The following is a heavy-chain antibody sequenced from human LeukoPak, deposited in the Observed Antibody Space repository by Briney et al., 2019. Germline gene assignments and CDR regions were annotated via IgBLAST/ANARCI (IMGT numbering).Heavy chain of an antibody. J-gene: IGHJ5*02. CDR3: ARNKGRYGSGRVHFDP. V-gene: IGHV4-4*02. CDR1: GFTFSNAW. D-gene: IGHD3-10*01. Sequence: GSLRPSCAASGFTFSNAWMSWVRQAPGKGPEWIGEIDHSGSTNYNPSLKSRVTISVDTSNNQFSLRLSSVTAADTAVYYCARNKGRYGSGRVHFDPWGQGTLVTVSS. CDR2: IDHSGST.